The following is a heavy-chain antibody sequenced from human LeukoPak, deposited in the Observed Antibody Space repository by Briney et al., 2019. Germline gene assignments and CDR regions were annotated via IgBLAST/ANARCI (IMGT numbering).Heavy chain of an antibody. CDR3: ARDPDSSGWYGSHFDY. J-gene: IGHJ4*02. CDR2: ISSSGSTI. Sequence: QPGGSLRLSCAASGFTFSSYGMSWVRPAPGKGLEWVSYISSSGSTIYYADSVKGRFTISRDNAKNSLYLQMNSLRAEDTAVYYCARDPDSSGWYGSHFDYWGQGTLVTVSS. CDR1: GFTFSSYG. V-gene: IGHV3-48*04. D-gene: IGHD6-19*01.